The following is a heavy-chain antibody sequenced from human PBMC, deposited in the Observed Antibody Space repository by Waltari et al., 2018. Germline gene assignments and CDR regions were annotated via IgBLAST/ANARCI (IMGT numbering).Heavy chain of an antibody. V-gene: IGHV1-3*01. D-gene: IGHD6-13*01. CDR1: GYTFTSYA. CDR3: ARKGGIAAAGNWFDP. CDR2: INPGKRNT. Sequence: QVQLVQSGAEVKKPGASVKVSCKASGYTFTSYAMHWVGQAPGQRLEWMGWINPGKRNTKYAPKCQVRGTITRDTSASTAYMELRSLRSEDTAVYCCARKGGIAAAGNWFDPWGQGTLVTVSS. J-gene: IGHJ5*02.